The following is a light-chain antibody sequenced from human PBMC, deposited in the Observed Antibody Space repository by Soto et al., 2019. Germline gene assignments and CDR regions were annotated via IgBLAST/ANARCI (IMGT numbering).Light chain of an antibody. CDR3: QQYGGSPLLT. CDR1: QSISSGY. Sequence: ETVLTQSPGTLSLSPGERATLSCRASQSISSGYLAWYQQRPGQAPRLLISGASNRATGIPDRFSGSGSGTDFTLTISRLEPEDFAVYYCQQYGGSPLLTFGGGTKVEIK. CDR2: GAS. J-gene: IGKJ4*01. V-gene: IGKV3-20*01.